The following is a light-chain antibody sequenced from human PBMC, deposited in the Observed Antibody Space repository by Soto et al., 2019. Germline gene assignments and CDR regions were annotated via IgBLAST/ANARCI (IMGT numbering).Light chain of an antibody. V-gene: IGKV3-15*01. CDR3: QQYNNWPPIT. Sequence: EVVLTQSPGTLSLSTGERATLSCRASQSVSSSLAWYQQKPGQAPRLLIYGASTRATGIPARFSGSGSGTEFTLTISSLQSEDFAVYYCQQYNNWPPITFGQGTRLEIK. CDR2: GAS. CDR1: QSVSSS. J-gene: IGKJ5*01.